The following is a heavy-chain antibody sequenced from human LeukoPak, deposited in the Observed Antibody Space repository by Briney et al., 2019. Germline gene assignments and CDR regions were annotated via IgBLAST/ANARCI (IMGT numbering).Heavy chain of an antibody. CDR2: SSTNTGNT. D-gene: IGHD6-13*01. CDR3: ARDGSSSWYQN. CDR1: GYTFTSFG. J-gene: IGHJ4*02. Sequence: GASVKVSCKASGYTFTSFGISWVRQAPGQGLEWVGWSSTNTGNTNYAQKFQGRVTMTTDTSTSTAYMGVRSLRSDDTAVYYCARDGSSSWYQNWGQGTLVTVSS. V-gene: IGHV1-18*01.